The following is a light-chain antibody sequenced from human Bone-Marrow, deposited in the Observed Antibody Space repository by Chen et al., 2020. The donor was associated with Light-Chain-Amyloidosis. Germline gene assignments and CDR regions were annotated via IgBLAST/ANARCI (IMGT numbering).Light chain of an antibody. Sequence: NFMLTPPHSVSESPGKPVILSCTRSSGSIATNYVPWDQQRPGSSPTTVIYEDNQRPSGLPDRFSGSIDRSSNSASLTISGLKTEDEADYYCQSYQGSSQGVFGGGTKLTVL. V-gene: IGLV6-57*01. CDR2: EDN. J-gene: IGLJ3*02. CDR3: QSYQGSSQGV. CDR1: SGSIATNY.